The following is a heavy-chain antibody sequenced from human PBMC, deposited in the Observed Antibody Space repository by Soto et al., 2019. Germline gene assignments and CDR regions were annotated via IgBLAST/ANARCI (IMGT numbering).Heavy chain of an antibody. CDR1: GFTVSSYW. CDR2: IKQDGSEK. D-gene: IGHD4-4*01. J-gene: IGHJ6*02. CDR3: ARVPGNAAYYYYYGMDV. Sequence: GGSLRLSCAASGFTVSSYWMSWVRQAPGKGLEWVANIKQDGSEKYYVDSVKGRFTISRDNAKNSLYLQMNSLRAEDTAVYYCARVPGNAAYYYYYGMDVWGQGTTVTVS. V-gene: IGHV3-7*01.